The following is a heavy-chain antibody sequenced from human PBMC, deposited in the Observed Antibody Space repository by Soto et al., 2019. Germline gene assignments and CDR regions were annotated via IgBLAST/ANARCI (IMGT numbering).Heavy chain of an antibody. J-gene: IGHJ5*02. CDR1: GYTFTGYY. V-gene: IGHV1-2*04. Sequence: QVQLVQYGAEVKKPGASVKVSCKASGYTFTGYYMHWVRQAPGQGLEWIGWINPNSGGTNYAQKFQGWVTMTRDTSISTAYMELSRLRSDDTAVYYCARAQGGGYDQTVKYNWFDPWRQGTLVTVSS. D-gene: IGHD5-12*01. CDR2: INPNSGGT. CDR3: ARAQGGGYDQTVKYNWFDP.